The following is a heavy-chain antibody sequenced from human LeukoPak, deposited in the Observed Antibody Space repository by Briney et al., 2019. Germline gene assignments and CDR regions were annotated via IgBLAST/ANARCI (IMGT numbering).Heavy chain of an antibody. D-gene: IGHD4-17*01. CDR3: ARGSMYRDYPSYNWFDP. V-gene: IGHV3-48*01. CDR1: GFTFSSYG. Sequence: GGSLRLSCAASGFTFSSYGMNWVRQAPGKGLQWVSYISSSSSTIYFADSVKGRFTISRDNAKNSLYLQMNSLRAEDTAVYYCARGSMYRDYPSYNWFDPWGQGTLVTVSS. J-gene: IGHJ5*02. CDR2: ISSSSSTI.